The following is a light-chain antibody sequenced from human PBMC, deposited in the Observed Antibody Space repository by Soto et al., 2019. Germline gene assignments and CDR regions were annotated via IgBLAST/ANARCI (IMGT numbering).Light chain of an antibody. V-gene: IGLV1-51*01. J-gene: IGLJ2*01. Sequence: QSVLTQAPSVCAAPGQKVTISCSGSTSNIGNNYVSWYQHLPGTAPKLLIYDNNKRPSGISHRFSGSKSGTSATLGITGLQTGDEADYYCGTWDSSLNAGVFGGGTKRTVL. CDR3: GTWDSSLNAGV. CDR2: DNN. CDR1: TSNIGNNY.